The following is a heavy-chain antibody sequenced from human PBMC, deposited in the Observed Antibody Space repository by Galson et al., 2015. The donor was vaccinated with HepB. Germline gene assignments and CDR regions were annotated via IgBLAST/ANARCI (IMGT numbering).Heavy chain of an antibody. CDR3: VHCSSTSCYNY. D-gene: IGHD2-2*02. CDR2: INAGNGNT. Sequence: SVKVSCKASGYTFTSYAMHWVRQAPGQRLEWMGWINAGNGNTKYSQKFQGRVTITRDTSASTAYMELSSLRSEDTAVYYCVHCSSTSCYNYWGQGTLVTVSS. V-gene: IGHV1-3*01. CDR1: GYTFTSYA. J-gene: IGHJ4*02.